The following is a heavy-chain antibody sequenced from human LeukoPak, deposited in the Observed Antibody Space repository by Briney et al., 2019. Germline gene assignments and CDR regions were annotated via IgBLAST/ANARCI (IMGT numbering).Heavy chain of an antibody. V-gene: IGHV3-74*03. CDR2: IDSDGSTT. CDR1: GFTFSSSW. J-gene: IGHJ4*02. D-gene: IGHD6-13*01. Sequence: TGGSLRLSCAASGFTFSSSWMHWVRQAPGKGLVWVSHIDSDGSTTTYADSVRGRLTISRDNAKNALYLQMNSLRAEDTAVYYCARQTATGTDSWGQGTLVTVSS. CDR3: ARQTATGTDS.